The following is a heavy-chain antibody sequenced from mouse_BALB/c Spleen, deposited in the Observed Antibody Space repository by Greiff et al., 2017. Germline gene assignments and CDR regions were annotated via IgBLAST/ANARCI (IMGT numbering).Heavy chain of an antibody. CDR1: GYSFTGYY. J-gene: IGHJ1*01. V-gene: IGHV1S34*01. CDR2: ISCYNGAT. CDR3: ARNLIGARYWYFDV. Sequence: LVKTGASVKISCKASGYSFTGYYMHWVKQSHGKSLEWIGYISCYNGATSYNQKFKGKATFTVDTSSSTAYMQFNSLTSEDSAVYYCARNLIGARYWYFDVWGAGTTVTVSS. D-gene: IGHD1-1*01.